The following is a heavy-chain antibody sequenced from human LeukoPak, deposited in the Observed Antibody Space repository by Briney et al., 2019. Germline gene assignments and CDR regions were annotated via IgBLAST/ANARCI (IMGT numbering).Heavy chain of an antibody. CDR1: GFTFSSYA. CDR2: ISYDGSNK. Sequence: PGGSLRLSCAASGFTFSSYAMHWVRQAPGKGLEWVAVISYDGSNKYYADSVKGRFTISRDNSKNTLYLQMNSLRAEDTAVYYCARDLKEYSSYFDYWGQGTLVTVSS. CDR3: ARDLKEYSSYFDY. J-gene: IGHJ4*02. V-gene: IGHV3-30-3*01. D-gene: IGHD6-6*01.